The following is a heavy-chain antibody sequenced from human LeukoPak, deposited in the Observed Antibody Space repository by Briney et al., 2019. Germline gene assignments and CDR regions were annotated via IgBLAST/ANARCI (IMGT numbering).Heavy chain of an antibody. D-gene: IGHD2-2*01. V-gene: IGHV1-69*01. J-gene: IGHJ5*02. CDR3: ARNLAFSGSCTSCYDWFDP. CDR1: GGTFISYA. Sequence: SVKVSCKASGGTFISYAISWVRQAPGQGLEWMGGIIPIFGTANYAQKFQGRVTITADESTSTAYMELSSLRSEDTAVYYCARNLAFSGSCTSCYDWFDPWGQGTLVTVSS. CDR2: IIPIFGTA.